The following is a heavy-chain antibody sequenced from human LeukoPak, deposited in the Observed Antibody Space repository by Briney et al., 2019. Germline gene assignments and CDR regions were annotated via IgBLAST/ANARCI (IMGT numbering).Heavy chain of an antibody. J-gene: IGHJ4*02. CDR3: ARLDILTGYYKEGEYYFDY. CDR2: IYPGDSDT. V-gene: IGHV5-51*01. Sequence: GESLKISCKGSGYSFTSYWIGWVRQMPGKGLGWMGIIYPGDSDTRYSPSFQGQVTISADKSISTAYLQWSSLKASDTAMYYCARLDILTGYYKEGEYYFDYWGQGTLVTVSS. CDR1: GYSFTSYW. D-gene: IGHD3-9*01.